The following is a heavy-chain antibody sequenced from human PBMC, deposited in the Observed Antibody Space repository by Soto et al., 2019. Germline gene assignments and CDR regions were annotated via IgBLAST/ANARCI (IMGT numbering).Heavy chain of an antibody. J-gene: IGHJ5*01. Sequence: ASVKVSCKASGYTFTSYGISWVRQAPGQGLEWMGWISAYNGNTNYAQKPQGRVTMTTDTSTSTAYMELRSLRSDDTAVYYCARDLAAADTGLFDSWGQGTLVTVSS. V-gene: IGHV1-18*01. D-gene: IGHD6-13*01. CDR2: ISAYNGNT. CDR1: GYTFTSYG. CDR3: ARDLAAADTGLFDS.